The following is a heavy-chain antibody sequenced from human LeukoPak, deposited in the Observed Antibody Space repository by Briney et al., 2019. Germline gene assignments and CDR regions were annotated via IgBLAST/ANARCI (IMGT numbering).Heavy chain of an antibody. D-gene: IGHD3-16*01. J-gene: IGHJ4*02. CDR1: GFTFSNSA. CDR3: AKDRRITPFDY. V-gene: IGHV3-23*01. CDR2: ISGSGDST. Sequence: GGSLRLSCAASGFTFSNSAMSWVRQAPGKGLEWVSSISGSGDSTYYADSVKGRFTISRDNSKNTLYLQMNSLRAEDTAVYYCAKDRRITPFDYWGQGTLVTVSS.